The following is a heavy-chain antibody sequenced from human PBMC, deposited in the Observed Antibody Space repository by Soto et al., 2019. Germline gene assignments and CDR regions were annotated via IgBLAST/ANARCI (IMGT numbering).Heavy chain of an antibody. CDR3: TRGPYCDTSSCFRPNYYFALDV. CDR1: GFTFNNFA. V-gene: IGHV3-23*01. D-gene: IGHD2-2*01. CDR2: IGGRDGTI. J-gene: IGHJ6*02. Sequence: EVQLLESGGGLVQPGGSLRLSCAASGFTFNNFAMSWVRQAPGKGLEWVSYIGGRDGTILYADSVKGRVAISRDNSNNSLYLKANSLRAEDTAVYYCTRGPYCDTSSCFRPNYYFALDVWGRGTTFTVSS.